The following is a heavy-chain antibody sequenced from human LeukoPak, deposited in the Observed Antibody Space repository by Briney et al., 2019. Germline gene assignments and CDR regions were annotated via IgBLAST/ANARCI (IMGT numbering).Heavy chain of an antibody. V-gene: IGHV3-30*02. CDR2: IRYDGSNK. Sequence: GGSLRLSCAASGFTFSSYGMHWVRQAPGKGLEWVAFIRYDGSNKYYADSVKGRFTISRDNSKNTLYLQMNSLRAEDTAVYYCAKGTYYDILTGYRRHYYMDVWGKGTTVTISS. CDR3: AKGTYYDILTGYRRHYYMDV. D-gene: IGHD3-9*01. CDR1: GFTFSSYG. J-gene: IGHJ6*03.